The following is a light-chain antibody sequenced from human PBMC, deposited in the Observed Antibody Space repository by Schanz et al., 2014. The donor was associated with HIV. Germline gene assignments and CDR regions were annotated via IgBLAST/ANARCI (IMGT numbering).Light chain of an antibody. CDR1: NSNIGAGYD. J-gene: IGLJ2*01. CDR2: DNH. V-gene: IGLV1-51*01. Sequence: QSVLTQPPSLSGAPGQTVSLSCNGSNSNIGAGYDVHWYLQFTGTAPKLLIYDNHRRPSGIPDRFSASKSDTSATLDITGLQAGDEADYYCGAWDSGRRAVVFGGGTKLTVL. CDR3: GAWDSGRRAVV.